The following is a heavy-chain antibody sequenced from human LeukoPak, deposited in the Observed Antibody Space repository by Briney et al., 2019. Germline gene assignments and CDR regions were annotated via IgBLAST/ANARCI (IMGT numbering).Heavy chain of an antibody. Sequence: SETLSLTCTVSGGSIGGYYWSWIRQPPGKGLEWIGYIYYTGTTNYNPSLKSRVTISVDTSKNQFSLMLSSVTAADTAVYYCARYTGTTGGDAFDIWGQGTMVTVSS. CDR2: IYYTGTT. D-gene: IGHD4-17*01. J-gene: IGHJ3*02. CDR1: GGSIGGYY. V-gene: IGHV4-59*08. CDR3: ARYTGTTGGDAFDI.